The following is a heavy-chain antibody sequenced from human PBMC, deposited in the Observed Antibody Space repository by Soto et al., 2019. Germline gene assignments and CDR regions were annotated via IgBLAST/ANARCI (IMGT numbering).Heavy chain of an antibody. D-gene: IGHD3-10*01. J-gene: IGHJ4*02. CDR1: GFTFSTYG. Sequence: QVQLVESGGGVVQPGRSLRLSCAASGFTFSTYGMHWVRQAPGKGLEWVAVIWSNGINKYYADTVKGRFSISRENSKNTLFLKMDSMRAEDTAVYYCARGGSGSYYLDYWGQGTLVIVSS. CDR2: IWSNGINK. CDR3: ARGGSGSYYLDY. V-gene: IGHV3-33*01.